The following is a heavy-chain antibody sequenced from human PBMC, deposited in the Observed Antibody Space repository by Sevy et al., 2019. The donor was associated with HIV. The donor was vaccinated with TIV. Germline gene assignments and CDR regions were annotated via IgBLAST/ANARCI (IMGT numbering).Heavy chain of an antibody. CDR2: ISYDGSSK. V-gene: IGHV3-30*18. CDR3: AKESGSYYDFWSGHDAFAI. J-gene: IGHJ3*02. CDR1: GFNFSSYG. Sequence: GGSLRLSCAASGFNFSSYGMHWVRQAPGKGLEWVAVISYDGSSKYYADSVKGRFTISRDHSKNTVYLQINRLRAEDTAVYYCAKESGSYYDFWSGHDAFAIWGQGTMVTVS. D-gene: IGHD3-3*01.